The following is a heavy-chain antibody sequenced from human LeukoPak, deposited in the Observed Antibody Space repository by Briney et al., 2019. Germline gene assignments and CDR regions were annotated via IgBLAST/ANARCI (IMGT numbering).Heavy chain of an antibody. V-gene: IGHV4-61*01. CDR1: GGSISSGSYY. D-gene: IGHD5-12*01. CDR2: IYYSGST. CDR3: ASNIQWNLGYYYYYMDV. J-gene: IGHJ6*03. Sequence: SETLSLTCTVSGGSISSGSYYWSWIRQPPGKGLEWIGYIYYSGSTNYNPSLKSRVTISVDTSKNQFSLKLSSVTAADTAVYYCASNIQWNLGYYYYYMDVWGKGTTVTVSS.